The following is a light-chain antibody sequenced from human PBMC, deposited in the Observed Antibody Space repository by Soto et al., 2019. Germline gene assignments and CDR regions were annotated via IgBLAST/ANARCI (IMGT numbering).Light chain of an antibody. J-gene: IGKJ2*03. CDR2: RTS. CDR3: QQYGDFNSPRYS. CDR1: QSVSTNY. V-gene: IGKV3-20*01. Sequence: EIVLTQSPGTLSLSPGDRVTLSCRASQSVSTNYFSWYQQKPGQAPRLLIYRTSRRAVGIPDRFSGSGSGTDFTLPISRLEHEDFAMYYCQQYGDFNSPRYSFGQGTRLEI.